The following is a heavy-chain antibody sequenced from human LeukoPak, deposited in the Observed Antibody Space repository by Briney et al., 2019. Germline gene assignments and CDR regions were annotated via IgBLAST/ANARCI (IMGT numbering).Heavy chain of an antibody. V-gene: IGHV4-31*03. J-gene: IGHJ5*02. Sequence: SETLSLTCTVSGGSISSGGYYWSWIRQHPGKGLEWIGYIYYSGSTNYNPSLKSRVTISVDTSKNQFSLKLSSVTAADTAVYYCARAHRKILTTVRGWFDPWGRGTLVTVSS. CDR1: GGSISSGGYY. CDR2: IYYSGST. CDR3: ARAHRKILTTVRGWFDP. D-gene: IGHD3-3*01.